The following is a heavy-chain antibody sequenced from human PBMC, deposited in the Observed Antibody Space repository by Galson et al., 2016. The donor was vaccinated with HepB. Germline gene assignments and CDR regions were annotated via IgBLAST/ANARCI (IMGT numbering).Heavy chain of an antibody. CDR3: ARDSGAPAGGKVVAFDY. D-gene: IGHD6-13*01. Sequence: SVKVSCKASGYAFTGYYIHWVRQAPGQGLEWMGWINPNNGGTNYGQKFQGWVTLTRDSSISTTYMEMSRLKSDDTAVYYCARDSGAPAGGKVVAFDYWGQGTLVAVSS. V-gene: IGHV1-2*04. J-gene: IGHJ4*02. CDR1: GYAFTGYY. CDR2: INPNNGGT.